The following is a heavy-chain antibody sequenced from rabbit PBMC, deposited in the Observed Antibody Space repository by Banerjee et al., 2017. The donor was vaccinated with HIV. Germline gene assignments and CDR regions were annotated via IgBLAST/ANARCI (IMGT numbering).Heavy chain of an antibody. Sequence: QSLEESGGDLVKPGASLTLTCTASGFSFSSSYWICWVRQAPGKGLEWIACIYAGSSGSTYYASWAKGRFTISKTSSTTVTLQMTSLTAADTATYFCARHASATYYPYYFNLWGPGTLVTVS. CDR2: IYAGSSGST. V-gene: IGHV1S40*01. CDR1: GFSFSSSYW. J-gene: IGHJ4*01. CDR3: ARHASATYYPYYFNL. D-gene: IGHD8-1*01.